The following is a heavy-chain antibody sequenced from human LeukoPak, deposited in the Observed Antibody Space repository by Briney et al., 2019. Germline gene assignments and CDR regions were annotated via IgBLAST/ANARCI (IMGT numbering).Heavy chain of an antibody. CDR1: GFTFSSNY. D-gene: IGHD1-7*01. CDR3: ASGVTGTTVYYYYGMDV. Sequence: GGSLRLSCAASGFTFSSNYMSWVRQAPGKGLEWVSVIYSGGSTYYADSVKGRFTISRDNSKNTLYLQMNSLRAEDTAVYYCASGVTGTTVYYYYGMDVWGQGTTVTVSS. V-gene: IGHV3-66*01. CDR2: IYSGGST. J-gene: IGHJ6*02.